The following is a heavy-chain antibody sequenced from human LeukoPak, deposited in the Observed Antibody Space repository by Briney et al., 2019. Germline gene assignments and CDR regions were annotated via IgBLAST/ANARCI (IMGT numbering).Heavy chain of an antibody. J-gene: IGHJ5*02. V-gene: IGHV1-2*02. Sequence: ASVKVSCKASGYTFTDYYMHWVRQAPGQGLEWMGSINPNSGGTNYAQNFQGRVTMTRDTSISTAYMELISLRSDDTDVYYCAKAASWNWFDPWGQGTLVTVSS. CDR3: AKAASWNWFDP. CDR1: GYTFTDYY. CDR2: INPNSGGT. D-gene: IGHD2-2*01.